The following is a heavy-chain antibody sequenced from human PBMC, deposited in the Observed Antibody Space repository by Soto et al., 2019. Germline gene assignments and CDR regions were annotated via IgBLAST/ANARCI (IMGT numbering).Heavy chain of an antibody. Sequence: GGSLRLSCAASGFTFSSYAMSWVRQAPGKGLEWVSVVSGSGDNTYYLDSVKGRFTISRDNSKDTLFLQWSSLKASDTAMYYCAIQRASIAAAGTGAFDIWGQGTMVTVSS. D-gene: IGHD6-13*01. V-gene: IGHV3-23*01. J-gene: IGHJ3*02. CDR3: AIQRASIAAAGTGAFDI. CDR1: GFTFSSYA. CDR2: VSGSGDNT.